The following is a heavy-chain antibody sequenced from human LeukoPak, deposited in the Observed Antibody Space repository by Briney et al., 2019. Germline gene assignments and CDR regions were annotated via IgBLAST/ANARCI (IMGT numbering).Heavy chain of an antibody. CDR1: GYTFTGYY. CDR2: ISLNSGGT. Sequence: PSVKLSCKASGYTFTGYYIHWMRHAPAPGLERMGLISLNSGGTNNVQTFHDRLTIARYTSISTAYMALTRLTSDATDVSYCARAGEEYTSASYGAYWGQGTLVTVSS. CDR3: ARAGEEYTSASYGAY. V-gene: IGHV1-2*02. D-gene: IGHD6-19*01. J-gene: IGHJ4*02.